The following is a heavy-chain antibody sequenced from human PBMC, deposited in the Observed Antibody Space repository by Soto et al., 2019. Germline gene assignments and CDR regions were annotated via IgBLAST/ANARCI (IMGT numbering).Heavy chain of an antibody. CDR1: GYSFSNYW. J-gene: IGHJ6*02. V-gene: IGHV5-10-1*01. CDR3: ARLEMATILYFGMDV. D-gene: IGHD1-1*01. Sequence: EVQLVQSGAEVKKPGESLRISCKASGYSFSNYWIIWVRQMTGKGLEWMARIDPSDSYTNYSPSFQGHVTISADKSISTAYLQWSSLKASDTAMYYCARLEMATILYFGMDVWGQGTTVTVSS. CDR2: IDPSDSYT.